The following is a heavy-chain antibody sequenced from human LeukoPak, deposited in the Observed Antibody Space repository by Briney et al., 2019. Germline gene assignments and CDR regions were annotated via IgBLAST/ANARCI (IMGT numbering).Heavy chain of an antibody. J-gene: IGHJ4*02. CDR2: ISSSSSYI. D-gene: IGHD6-6*01. Sequence: GGSLRLSCAASGFTFSSYSMNWVRQAPGKGLEWVSSISSSSSYIYYADSVKGRFTISRDNAKNSLYLQMNSLRAEDTAVYYCARAPRGSSSPGYWGQGTLVTVSS. CDR1: GFTFSSYS. V-gene: IGHV3-21*01. CDR3: ARAPRGSSSPGY.